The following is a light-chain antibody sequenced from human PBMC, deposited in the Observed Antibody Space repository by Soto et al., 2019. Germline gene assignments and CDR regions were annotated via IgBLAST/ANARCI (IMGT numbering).Light chain of an antibody. Sequence: QSVLTRPASVSGSPGQSITISCTGTSSDIGGLYNYVSWYQQHPGKAPKLLIYDVNDRPSGVSDRFSGSKSGNTASLTISGLQAEDEADYFCSAYSSGATHVVFGGGTKLTVL. J-gene: IGLJ2*01. V-gene: IGLV2-14*03. CDR3: SAYSSGATHVV. CDR1: SSDIGGLYNY. CDR2: DVN.